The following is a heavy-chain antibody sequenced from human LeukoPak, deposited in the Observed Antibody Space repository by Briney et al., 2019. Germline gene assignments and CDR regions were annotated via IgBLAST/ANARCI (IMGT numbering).Heavy chain of an antibody. CDR3: ASGYYYDSSGYYSDVPYFDY. J-gene: IGHJ4*02. CDR1: GGTFSSYA. CDR2: IIPIIDTA. V-gene: IGHV1-69*01. Sequence: SVKVSCKASGGTFSSYAISWVRQAPGEALEWMGGIIPIIDTANYAQKFQGRVTITADESTSTAYMELSSLRSEDTAVYYCASGYYYDSSGYYSDVPYFDYWGQGTLVTVSS. D-gene: IGHD3-22*01.